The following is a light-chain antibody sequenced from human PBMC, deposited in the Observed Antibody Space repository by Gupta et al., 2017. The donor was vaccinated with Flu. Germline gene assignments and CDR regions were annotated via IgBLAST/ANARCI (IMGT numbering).Light chain of an antibody. CDR2: ETR. J-gene: IGLJ3*02. V-gene: IGLV1-51*02. CDR3: GAWDSSLTQGV. Sequence: KVTISCSGSNSNIGNNHVSWYQQLPGTAPKLLIYETRVRPSGIPDRFSGSKSGTSATLDSTGLQAGDEADYYCGAWDSSLTQGVFGGGTKMTV. CDR1: NSNIGNNH.